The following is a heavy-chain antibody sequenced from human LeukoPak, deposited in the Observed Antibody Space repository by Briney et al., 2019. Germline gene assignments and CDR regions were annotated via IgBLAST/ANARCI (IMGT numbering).Heavy chain of an antibody. CDR2: IRYDGSNK. D-gene: IGHD5-12*01. CDR1: GFTFSSYG. J-gene: IGHJ4*02. V-gene: IGHV3-30*02. Sequence: GGSLRLSCAASGFTFSSYGMHWVRQAPGKGLEWVAFIRYDGSNKYYADSVKGRFTISRDNSKNTLYLQMNSLRAEDTAVYYCVPRSTKGYSGYVGDWGQGTLVTVSS. CDR3: VPRSTKGYSGYVGD.